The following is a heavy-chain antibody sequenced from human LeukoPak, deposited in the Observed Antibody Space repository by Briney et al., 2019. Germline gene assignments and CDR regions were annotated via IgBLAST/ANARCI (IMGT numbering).Heavy chain of an antibody. CDR3: AKDPESVAVAGTGDY. D-gene: IGHD6-19*01. CDR1: GFTFDDYA. CDR2: ISGDGGST. J-gene: IGHJ4*02. Sequence: GGSLRLSCAASGFTFDDYAMHWARQAPGKGLEWVSLISGDGGSTYYADSVKGRFTISRDNSKNSLYLQMNSLRTEDTALYYCAKDPESVAVAGTGDYWGQGTLVTVSS. V-gene: IGHV3-43*02.